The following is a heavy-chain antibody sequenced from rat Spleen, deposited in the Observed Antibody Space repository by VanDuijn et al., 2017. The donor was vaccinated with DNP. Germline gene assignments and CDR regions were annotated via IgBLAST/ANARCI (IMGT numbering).Heavy chain of an antibody. CDR1: GFSLTSYG. CDR2: IRSGGNT. CDR3: ARFPPGYYSYRDWYFDF. V-gene: IGHV2-1*01. J-gene: IGHJ4*01. Sequence: QVQLKESGPGLVQPSQTLSLTCTVSGFSLTSYGVSWVRQPPGKGLEWMGRIRSGGNTDYNSALKSRLSISRDTSKSQVLLKMNSLQIEDTAMYSCARFPPGYYSYRDWYFDFWGQGTSVTVSS. D-gene: IGHD1-2*01.